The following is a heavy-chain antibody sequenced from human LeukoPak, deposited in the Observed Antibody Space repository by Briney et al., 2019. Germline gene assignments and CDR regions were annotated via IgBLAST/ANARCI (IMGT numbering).Heavy chain of an antibody. V-gene: IGHV4-39*07. CDR3: ARVGDGSSWYYFDY. D-gene: IGHD6-13*01. CDR1: GGPISSSSYY. J-gene: IGHJ4*02. Sequence: PSETLSLTCIVSGGPISSSSYYWGWIRQPPGKWLEWIGSIYYSGTTNYNPSLKSRVTISVDTSKNQFSLKLSSVTAADTAVYYCARVGDGSSWYYFDYWGQGTLVTVSS. CDR2: IYYSGTT.